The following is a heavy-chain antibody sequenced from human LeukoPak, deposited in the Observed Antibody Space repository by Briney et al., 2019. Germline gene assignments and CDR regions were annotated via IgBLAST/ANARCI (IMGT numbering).Heavy chain of an antibody. J-gene: IGHJ5*02. CDR1: GGSFSGYY. Sequence: SETLSLTCAVYGGSFSGYYWSWIRQPPGKGLEWIGEINHGGSNSYIPSLKSRVTISVDTSKNQFSLKLSSVTAADTAVYYCARGSTSTNWLDPWGQGTLVTVSS. V-gene: IGHV4-34*01. CDR3: ARGSTSTNWLDP. CDR2: INHGGSN. D-gene: IGHD2-2*01.